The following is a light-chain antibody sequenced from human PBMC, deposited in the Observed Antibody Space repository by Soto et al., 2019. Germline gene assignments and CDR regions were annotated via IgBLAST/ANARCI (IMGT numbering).Light chain of an antibody. V-gene: IGKV3-15*01. CDR3: QQYYDTPYT. CDR2: GAS. Sequence: EIVMTQSPATLSVSPGERATLSCRASQSVSSNLAWYQQKPGQAPRLLIYGASTRATGIPARFSGSGSGTEFTLTISTLQAEDVAIYYCQQYYDTPYTFGQGTKLVIK. CDR1: QSVSSN. J-gene: IGKJ2*01.